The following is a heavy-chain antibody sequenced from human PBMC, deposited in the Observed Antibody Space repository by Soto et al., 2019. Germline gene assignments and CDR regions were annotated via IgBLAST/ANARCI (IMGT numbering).Heavy chain of an antibody. CDR1: GFTINRND. CDR3: AYCERFPRVVVDYYALDV. J-gene: IGHJ6*02. V-gene: IGHV3-30*03. CDR2: MSFDGNHQ. Sequence: QVHLVESGGGVVQPGGSLRLSCAASGFTINRNDMYWVRQAPGKGLEWVAVMSFDGNHQHYADSVKGRFTISRDNSKNTLSLEMNSLRRDDTAVYYCAYCERFPRVVVDYYALDVWGQGTTVIVSS. D-gene: IGHD2-21*01.